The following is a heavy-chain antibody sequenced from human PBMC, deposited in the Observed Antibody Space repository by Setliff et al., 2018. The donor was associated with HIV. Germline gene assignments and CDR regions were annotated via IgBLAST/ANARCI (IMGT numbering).Heavy chain of an antibody. CDR1: GYSFTDYY. V-gene: IGHV1-2*02. CDR3: ARDLSTHWSGYSLGF. J-gene: IGHJ4*02. Sequence: ASVKVSCKTSGYSFTDYYFHWVRQAPGQGLEWMGWINPKFGGTLYAQNFRGRVTMTRDVSINTVYLELSSLRSDDTAVYYCARDLSTHWSGYSLGFWGPGTLVTVSS. CDR2: INPKFGGT. D-gene: IGHD3-3*01.